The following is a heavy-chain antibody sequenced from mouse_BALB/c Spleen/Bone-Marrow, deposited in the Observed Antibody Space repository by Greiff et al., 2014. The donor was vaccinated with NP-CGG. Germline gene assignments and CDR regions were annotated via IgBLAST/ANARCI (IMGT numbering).Heavy chain of an antibody. V-gene: IGHV1-80*01. CDR1: GYVFSTYW. Sequence: QVHVKQSGAELVGPGSSVKISCESSGYVFSTYWINWVKQRPGQGLEWIGQIYPGDGDTDYNGKFKDKATLTADKSSNTAYMQLSSLTSEDSAVYFCARGGISVDYWGQGTTLTVSS. CDR2: IYPGDGDT. J-gene: IGHJ2*01. CDR3: ARGGISVDY.